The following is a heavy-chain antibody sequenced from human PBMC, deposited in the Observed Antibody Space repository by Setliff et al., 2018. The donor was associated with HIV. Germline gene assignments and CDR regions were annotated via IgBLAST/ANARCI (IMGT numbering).Heavy chain of an antibody. CDR2: ISAGGPYI. J-gene: IGHJ6*03. CDR1: GFNFSSYG. D-gene: IGHD4-17*01. V-gene: IGHV3-21*01. Sequence: PGGSLRLSCAGSGFNFSSYGMNWVRQAPGKGLEWVASISAGGPYIYYADSVKGRFTISRDNDNNSLYLQMSGLSAEDTAVYYCARGPTTVTNYYYYYMDVWGKGTTVTVSS. CDR3: ARGPTTVTNYYYYYMDV.